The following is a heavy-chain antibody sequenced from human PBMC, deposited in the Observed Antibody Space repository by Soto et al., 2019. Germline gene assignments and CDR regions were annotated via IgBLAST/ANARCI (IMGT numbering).Heavy chain of an antibody. CDR1: GFTFSSYS. D-gene: IGHD2-15*01. V-gene: IGHV3-21*01. CDR2: ISSSSSYI. Sequence: GGSLRLSCAASGFTFSSYSMNWVRQAPGKGLEWVSSISSSSSYIYYADSVKGRFTISRDNAKNSLYLQMNSLRAEDTAVYYCARAAVVDIVVVVAATAAFDIWGQRTMVTVSS. J-gene: IGHJ3*02. CDR3: ARAAVVDIVVVVAATAAFDI.